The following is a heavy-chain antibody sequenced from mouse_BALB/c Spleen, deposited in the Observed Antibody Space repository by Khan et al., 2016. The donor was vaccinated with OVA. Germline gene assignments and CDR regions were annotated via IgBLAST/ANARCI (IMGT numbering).Heavy chain of an antibody. CDR3: TRSGYGSFAY. CDR1: GYTFTNYY. D-gene: IGHD2-2*01. CDR2: INPNNGGT. V-gene: IGHV1S81*02. J-gene: IGHJ3*01. Sequence: QVQLQQSGAELVKPGASVKLSCKASGYTFTNYYMYWVKQRPGQGLEWIGEINPNNGGTNFNEKFKSKATLTVDKSSSTAYMQLSSLTSEDYAVYYCTRSGYGSFAYWGQGTLVTGSA.